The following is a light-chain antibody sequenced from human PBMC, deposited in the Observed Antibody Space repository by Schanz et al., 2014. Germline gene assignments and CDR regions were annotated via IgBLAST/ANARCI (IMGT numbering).Light chain of an antibody. CDR2: DVI. CDR3: CSYAGSYTVL. J-gene: IGLJ2*01. CDR1: SSDVGGYNY. Sequence: QSALTQPRSVSGSPGQSVTISCTGTSSDVGGYNYVSWYQQHPGKAPKLMIYDVIKRPSGVPDRFSGSKSGNAASLTISGLQAEDEAEYYCCSYAGSYTVLFGGGTKLTVL. V-gene: IGLV2-11*01.